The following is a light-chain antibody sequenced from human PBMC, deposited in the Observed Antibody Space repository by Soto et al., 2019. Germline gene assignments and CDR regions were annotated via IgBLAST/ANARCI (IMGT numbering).Light chain of an antibody. J-gene: IGLJ2*01. Sequence: QAVVTQPRSVSGAPGQRIIISCTGSSSNIGAGFDVHWYQHLPGTAPKLLVYDNDNRPSGLPARFSDSRSGTSASLAITSLQADDEADYYCQSYDNSLSGVVFGGGTKVTVL. CDR3: QSYDNSLSGVV. CDR2: DND. CDR1: SSNIGAGFD. V-gene: IGLV1-40*01.